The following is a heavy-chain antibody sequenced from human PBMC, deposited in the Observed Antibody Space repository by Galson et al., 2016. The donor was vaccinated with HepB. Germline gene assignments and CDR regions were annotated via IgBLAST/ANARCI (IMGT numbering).Heavy chain of an antibody. CDR3: ARPFGSGNYDAFDV. V-gene: IGHV1-18*04. Sequence: SVKVSCKASGYTLTSHAINWVRQAPGQGLEWMGWISAHNGNTNYAQSLQGRVTLTTETSTNTAYMELRSLRSDDTALYYCARPFGSGNYDAFDVWGQGTMATVSS. CDR1: GYTLTSHA. D-gene: IGHD3-10*01. J-gene: IGHJ3*01. CDR2: ISAHNGNT.